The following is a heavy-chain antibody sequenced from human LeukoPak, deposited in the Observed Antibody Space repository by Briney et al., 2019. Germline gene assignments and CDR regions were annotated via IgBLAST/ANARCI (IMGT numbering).Heavy chain of an antibody. CDR2: IYYDGST. Sequence: SETLSLTCTVSGGSISTSSYYWGWIRQPPGKGLEWIANIYYDGSTYYNPSLKSRVTISVDTSKNQFSLKLSSVTAADTAVYYCASDTNGWVFDYWGQGTLVTVFS. V-gene: IGHV4-39*01. CDR1: GGSISTSSYY. J-gene: IGHJ4*02. CDR3: ASDTNGWVFDY. D-gene: IGHD6-19*01.